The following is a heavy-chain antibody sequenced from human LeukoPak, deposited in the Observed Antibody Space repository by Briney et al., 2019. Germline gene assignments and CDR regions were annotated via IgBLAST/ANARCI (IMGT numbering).Heavy chain of an antibody. D-gene: IGHD1-26*01. CDR3: ARHPLLGSYWYFDL. J-gene: IGHJ2*01. V-gene: IGHV4-4*09. CDR1: GASIRSYY. CDR2: IYSSGSS. Sequence: SETLSLPCTVSGASIRSYYWSWIWQPPGKGLEWIGYIYSSGSSNYNPSLRSRVTISLDTSKNQFSLKLNSVTAADTAVYYCARHPLLGSYWYFDLWGRGTLVTVYS.